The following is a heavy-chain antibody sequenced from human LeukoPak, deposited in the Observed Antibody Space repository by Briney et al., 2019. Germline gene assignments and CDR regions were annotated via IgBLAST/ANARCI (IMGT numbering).Heavy chain of an antibody. CDR2: INPNSGGT. V-gene: IGHV1-2*02. D-gene: IGHD5-24*01. Sequence: ASVKVSCKASGYTFTGYYMHWARQAPGQGLEWMGWINPNSGGTNYAQKFQGRVTMTRDTSISTAYMELSRLRSDDTAVYYCARDAWWAGYNYSPFDYWGQGTLVTVSS. J-gene: IGHJ4*02. CDR1: GYTFTGYY. CDR3: ARDAWWAGYNYSPFDY.